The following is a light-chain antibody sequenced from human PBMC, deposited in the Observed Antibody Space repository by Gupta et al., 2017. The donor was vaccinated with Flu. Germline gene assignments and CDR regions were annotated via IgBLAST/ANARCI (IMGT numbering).Light chain of an antibody. CDR2: GAS. CDR3: QQCNSGPLR. Sequence: PPTLTVSTGARATHSCRASQSRSSNLAWYQQKPGQPPRLLIYGASTRATGIPDRFSGSGSGTEFTLTISSLQSDDSAVYYCQQCNSGPLRFGQGTKVEIK. CDR1: QSRSSN. V-gene: IGKV3-15*01. J-gene: IGKJ1*01.